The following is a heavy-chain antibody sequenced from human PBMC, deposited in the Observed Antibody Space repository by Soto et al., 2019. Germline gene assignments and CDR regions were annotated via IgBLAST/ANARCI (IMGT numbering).Heavy chain of an antibody. V-gene: IGHV4-59*08. J-gene: IGHJ3*02. D-gene: IGHD6-13*01. CDR3: ARGRGSGWYEDAFDI. Sequence: PSETLSLTCTVSGVSINSFSWSWIRQPPGKGLECIGYINYIGSTNYSASLNSRVTISVDTSKNQFSLRLSSVTAADTAVYYCARGRGSGWYEDAFDIWGQGTTVTVSS. CDR1: GVSINSFS. CDR2: INYIGST.